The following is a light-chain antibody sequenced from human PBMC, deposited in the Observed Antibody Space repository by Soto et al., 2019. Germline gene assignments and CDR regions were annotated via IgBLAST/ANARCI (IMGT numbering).Light chain of an antibody. J-gene: IGKJ3*01. CDR3: QHNYGVPFN. Sequence: DIQMTQSPSSLSASVGDRVTITCRASQRIGTYLNWYQQKPGKASELLIFAATSLQSGVSPRFSGSGSGTDFALTTSSLQPEDHASYYCQHNYGVPFNFGPGTKVGIK. CDR1: QRIGTY. CDR2: AAT. V-gene: IGKV1-39*01.